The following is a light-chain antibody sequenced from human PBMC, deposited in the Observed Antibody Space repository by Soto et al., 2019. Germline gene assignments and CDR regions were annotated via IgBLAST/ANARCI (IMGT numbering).Light chain of an antibody. V-gene: IGKV3-20*01. Sequence: IRLTQSPGTLSLSTGEGATLSCRASQSISSNFLAWYQQKRGQAPRLLIHGASNRATGIPDRFSGSGSGTDFTLTITRLEPEDFAVYYCQQYGGSPRTFGQGTKVDIK. CDR3: QQYGGSPRT. CDR1: QSISSNF. J-gene: IGKJ1*01. CDR2: GAS.